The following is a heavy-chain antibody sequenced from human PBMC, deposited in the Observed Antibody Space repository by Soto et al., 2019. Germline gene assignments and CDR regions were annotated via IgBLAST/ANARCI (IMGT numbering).Heavy chain of an antibody. CDR3: ARGDIVLVPASEGNWFHP. D-gene: IGHD2-2*01. J-gene: IGHJ5*02. V-gene: IGHV1-46*01. Sequence: QVQLVQSGAEVKKPGASVTLSCKASAYSFTTYHIHWVRQAPGQGLEWMGLINPDAGATNYAQRFQGRLRLTRDTSTSTVYMELRSLRFDDTAVYYCARGDIVLVPASEGNWFHPWGQGTLVTVSS. CDR1: AYSFTTYH. CDR2: INPDAGAT.